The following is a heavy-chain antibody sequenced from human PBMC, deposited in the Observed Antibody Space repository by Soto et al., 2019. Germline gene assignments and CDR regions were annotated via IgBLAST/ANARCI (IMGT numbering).Heavy chain of an antibody. CDR1: GLTFTSSA. D-gene: IGHD3-22*01. J-gene: IGHJ6*01. CDR2: IVVGSGNT. V-gene: IGHV1-58*01. Sequence: SVKDCYKSYGLTFTSSAFQLVRQARGQRLEWIGWIVVGSGNTNYAQKFQERVTITRDMSTSTAYMELSSLRSEDTAVYYCAADRDYYDSSGPPRGYYGMDVWGQGTTVTVSS. CDR3: AADRDYYDSSGPPRGYYGMDV.